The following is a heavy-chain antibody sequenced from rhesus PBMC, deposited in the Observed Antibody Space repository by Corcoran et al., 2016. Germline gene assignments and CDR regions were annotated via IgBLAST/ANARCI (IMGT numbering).Heavy chain of an antibody. CDR3: ARVRAQSSDY. CDR2: ITYSGST. Sequence: QVQLQESGPGLVKPSATLSLPCAVSGYSISSDYFWSWTRQPPGKGLEWIGYITYSGSTSYTPSLKSRVTISRDTSKNQFSLKLSSVTAADTAVYYCARVRAQSSDYWGQGVLVTVSS. V-gene: IGHV4-122*02. CDR1: GYSISSDYF. D-gene: IGHD2-15*01. J-gene: IGHJ4*01.